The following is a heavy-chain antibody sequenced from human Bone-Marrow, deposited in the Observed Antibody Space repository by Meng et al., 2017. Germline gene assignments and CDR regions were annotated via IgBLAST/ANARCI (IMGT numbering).Heavy chain of an antibody. D-gene: IGHD4-23*01. CDR2: LNPRTGNT. CDR3: ARDYGGNSGRFDP. CDR1: GYIFTNYD. Sequence: QVRLVQSGADGKKPGASVRVTCKASGYIFTNYDLNWVRQAAGQGPEWMGWLNPRTGNTGYAQKFQGRVTLTRDTSRSTAYMELSSLTSDDTAIYYCARDYGGNSGRFDPWGQGTLVTVSS. V-gene: IGHV1-8*01. J-gene: IGHJ5*02.